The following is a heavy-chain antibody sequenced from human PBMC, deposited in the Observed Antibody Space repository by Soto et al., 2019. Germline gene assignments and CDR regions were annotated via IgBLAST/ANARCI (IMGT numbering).Heavy chain of an antibody. Sequence: SETLSLTCTVSGGSISSYYWSWIRQPPGKGLEWIGYIYYSGSTNYNPSLKSRVTISVDTSKNQFSQKLSSVTAADTAVYYCASLRGGFGELLYFDYWGQGTLVTVSS. D-gene: IGHD3-10*01. CDR3: ASLRGGFGELLYFDY. J-gene: IGHJ4*02. CDR1: GGSISSYY. CDR2: IYYSGST. V-gene: IGHV4-59*08.